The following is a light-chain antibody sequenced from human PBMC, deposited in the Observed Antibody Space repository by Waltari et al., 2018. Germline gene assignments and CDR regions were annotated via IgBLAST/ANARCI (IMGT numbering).Light chain of an antibody. CDR3: TAWDSSLSAVV. V-gene: IGLV10-54*01. CDR2: RNN. J-gene: IGLJ2*01. CDR1: SHNVGDQG. Sequence: QAGLTQPPSVSTALRQTATLTCTGNSHNVGDQGAACLQQPQGHPPKLLFYRNNNRPSGISERLSASRSGNTASLTITGLQPEDEADYYCTAWDSSLSAVVFGGGTKLTVL.